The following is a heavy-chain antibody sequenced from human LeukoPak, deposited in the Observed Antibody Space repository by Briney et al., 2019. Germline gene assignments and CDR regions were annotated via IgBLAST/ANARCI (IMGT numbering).Heavy chain of an antibody. V-gene: IGHV4-39*01. J-gene: IGHJ4*02. D-gene: IGHD3-16*01. CDR1: GGSISSSYYY. Sequence: SENLSLTCTVSGGSISSSYYYWGWIRQPPGKGLEWIGNFHYSGSTYYNPSLKSRVTISVDTSKNQFSLRLSSVTAADTAVYYCARQVTFGYAYAYYFDYWGQGTLVTVSS. CDR3: ARQVTFGYAYAYYFDY. CDR2: FHYSGST.